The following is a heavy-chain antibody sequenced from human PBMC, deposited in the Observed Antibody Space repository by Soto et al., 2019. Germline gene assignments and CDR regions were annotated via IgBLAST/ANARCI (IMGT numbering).Heavy chain of an antibody. CDR2: ISYDGSNK. V-gene: IGHV3-30*18. J-gene: IGHJ4*02. CDR1: GFTFSSYG. D-gene: IGHD6-19*01. CDR3: AQDEIGWYGIPLAY. Sequence: QVQLVESGGGVVQPGRSLRLSCAASGFTFSSYGMHWVRQAPGKGLEWVAVISYDGSNKYYADSVKGRFTISRDNSKNSLCLQMNSMIAQDTAVYYRAQDEIGWYGIPLAYGGRGTLVAVST.